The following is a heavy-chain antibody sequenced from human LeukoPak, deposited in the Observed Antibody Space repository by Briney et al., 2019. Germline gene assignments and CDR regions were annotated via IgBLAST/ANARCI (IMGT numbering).Heavy chain of an antibody. J-gene: IGHJ4*02. D-gene: IGHD6-13*01. CDR1: GFTFSSYS. CDR3: ARGAIAAAADY. Sequence: PGGSLRLSCAASGFTFSSYSMNWVRQAPGKGLEWVSYISSSSSTIYYADSVKGRFTISRDNAKNSLYLQMNSLRAEDTAVYYCARGAIAAAADYWGQGTLVTVSS. V-gene: IGHV3-48*04. CDR2: ISSSSSTI.